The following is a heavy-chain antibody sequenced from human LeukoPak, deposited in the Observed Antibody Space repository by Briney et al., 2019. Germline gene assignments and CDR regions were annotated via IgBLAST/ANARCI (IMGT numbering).Heavy chain of an antibody. J-gene: IGHJ4*02. CDR3: ARGPYNWNHGFYYFDY. CDR1: GYSFTSYW. V-gene: IGHV3-48*04. Sequence: GESLKISCKGSGYSFTSYWIGWVRQAPGKGLEWVSYISSSSSTIYYADSVKGRFTISRDNAKNSLYLQMNSLRAEDTAVYYCARGPYNWNHGFYYFDYWGQGTLVTVSS. CDR2: ISSSSSTI. D-gene: IGHD1-14*01.